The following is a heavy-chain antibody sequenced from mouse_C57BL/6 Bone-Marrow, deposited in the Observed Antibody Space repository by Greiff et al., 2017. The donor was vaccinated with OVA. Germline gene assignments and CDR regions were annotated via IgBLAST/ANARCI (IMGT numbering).Heavy chain of an antibody. CDR1: GYTFTSYG. CDR3: ARKELRFYFDY. D-gene: IGHD1-1*01. Sequence: VMLVESGAELARPGASVKLSCKASGYTFTSYGISWVKQRTGQGLEWIGEIYPRSGNTYYNEKFKGKATLTADKSSSTAYMELRSLTSEDSAVYFCARKELRFYFDYWGQGTTLTVSS. J-gene: IGHJ2*01. V-gene: IGHV1-81*01. CDR2: IYPRSGNT.